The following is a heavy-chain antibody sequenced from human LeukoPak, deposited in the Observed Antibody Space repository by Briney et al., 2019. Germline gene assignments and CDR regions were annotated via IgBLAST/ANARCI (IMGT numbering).Heavy chain of an antibody. CDR2: IYYSGST. CDR3: ARGREWELLGPYYFDY. Sequence: PSETLSLTCTVSGGSISSSSYYWGWIRQPPGKGLKWIGSIYYSGSTYYNPSLKSRVTISVDTSKNQFSLKLSSVTAADTAVYYCARGREWELLGPYYFDYWGQGTLVTVSS. J-gene: IGHJ4*02. V-gene: IGHV4-39*07. CDR1: GGSISSSSYY. D-gene: IGHD1-26*01.